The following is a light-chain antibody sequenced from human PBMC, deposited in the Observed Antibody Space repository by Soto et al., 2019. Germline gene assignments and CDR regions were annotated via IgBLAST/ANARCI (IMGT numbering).Light chain of an antibody. J-gene: IGKJ4*01. CDR1: QSISSY. CDR2: AAS. CDR3: QQSYSTPLT. Sequence: DIQMPQSPSSLFASVGDRFTITCRASQSISSYLNWYQQKPGKAPKLLIYAASSLQSGVPSRFSGSGSGTDFTLTISSLQPEDFATYYCQQSYSTPLTFGGGTKVDI. V-gene: IGKV1-39*01.